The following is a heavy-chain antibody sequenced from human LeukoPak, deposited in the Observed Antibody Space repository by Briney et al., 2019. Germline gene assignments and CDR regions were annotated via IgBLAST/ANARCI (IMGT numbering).Heavy chain of an antibody. V-gene: IGHV4-4*07. CDR1: GGSIRTYY. Sequence: SETLSLTCSVSGGSIRTYYWSWIRQPAGKGLEWIGRIYISGSTNYNPSLKSRVTMSVDTSKNQFSLKLSSVTAADTAVYYCARMGPGRSSWFDPWGQGTLVTVSS. D-gene: IGHD1-26*01. CDR2: IYISGST. J-gene: IGHJ5*02. CDR3: ARMGPGRSSWFDP.